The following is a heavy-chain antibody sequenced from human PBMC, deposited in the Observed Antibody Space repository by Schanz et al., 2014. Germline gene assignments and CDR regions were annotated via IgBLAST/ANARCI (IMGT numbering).Heavy chain of an antibody. V-gene: IGHV3-13*01. CDR3: AKSYDTSGYSGFDY. J-gene: IGHJ4*02. CDR2: IGILGDT. CDR1: GVALSGNA. Sequence: EVQLVESGGGLVQPGRSLRLSCAGSGVALSGNALHWVRQAPGKGLEWVSSIGILGDTYYADSVKGRFTISRDNSKNTLYLQMNSLRTEDTAVYFCAKSYDTSGYSGFDYWGQGTLVTVSS. D-gene: IGHD3-22*01.